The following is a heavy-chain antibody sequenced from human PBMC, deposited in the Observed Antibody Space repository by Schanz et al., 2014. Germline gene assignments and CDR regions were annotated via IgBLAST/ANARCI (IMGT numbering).Heavy chain of an antibody. V-gene: IGHV3-33*08. D-gene: IGHD1-1*01. CDR3: ARGRVLES. CDR1: TSIFNHAW. CDR2: IWYDGSNK. J-gene: IGHJ5*02. Sequence: VQLVESGGGLVKPGGSLRLSCAASTSIFNHAWMSWVRQAPGKGLEWVAVIWYDGSNKYYADSVKGRFTISRDNAKNSLFLQMNSLRPEDTAVYYCARGRVLESWGQGTLVTVSS.